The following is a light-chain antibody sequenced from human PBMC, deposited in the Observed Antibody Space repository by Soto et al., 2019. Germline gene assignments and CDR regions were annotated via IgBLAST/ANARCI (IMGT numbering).Light chain of an antibody. CDR3: QQSYITPPT. Sequence: DIQMTQSPSSLSASVGDRVTITCRASRSISSYLNWYQQKPGKAPNLLIYAASSLQSGVPSRFSGRGSGTDFTLTISSLQPEDFATYYCQQSYITPPTFGQGTKVEIK. V-gene: IGKV1-39*01. CDR2: AAS. J-gene: IGKJ1*01. CDR1: RSISSY.